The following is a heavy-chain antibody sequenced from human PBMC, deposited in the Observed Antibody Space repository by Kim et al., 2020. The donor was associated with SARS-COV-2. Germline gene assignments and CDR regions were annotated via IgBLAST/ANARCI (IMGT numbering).Heavy chain of an antibody. J-gene: IGHJ6*02. D-gene: IGHD5-12*01. CDR1: GGSISSSSYY. CDR3: ARPNPEYSGYDSYYYGMDV. CDR2: IYYSGST. V-gene: IGHV4-39*01. Sequence: SETLSLTCTVSGGSISSSSYYWGWIRQPPGKGLEWIGSIYYSGSTYYNPSLKSRVTISVDTSKNQFSLKLSSVTAADTAVYYCARPNPEYSGYDSYYYGMDVWGQGTTVTVSS.